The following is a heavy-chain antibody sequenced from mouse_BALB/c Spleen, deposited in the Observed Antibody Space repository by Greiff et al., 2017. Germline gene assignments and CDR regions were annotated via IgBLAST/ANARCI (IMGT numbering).Heavy chain of an antibody. D-gene: IGHD2-2*01. CDR3: TRRIYYGYFYAMDY. Sequence: EVMLVESGGGLVQPGGSMKLSCVASGFTFSNYWMNWVRQSPEKGLEWVAEIRLKSNNYATHYAESVKGRFTISRDDSKSSVYLQMNNLRAEDTGIYYCTRRIYYGYFYAMDYWGQGTSVTVSS. J-gene: IGHJ4*01. CDR1: GFTFSNYW. CDR2: IRLKSNNYAT. V-gene: IGHV6-6*02.